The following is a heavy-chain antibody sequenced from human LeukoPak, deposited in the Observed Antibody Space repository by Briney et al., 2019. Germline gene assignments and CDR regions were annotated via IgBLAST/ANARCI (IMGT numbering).Heavy chain of an antibody. CDR2: IYYSGST. J-gene: IGHJ3*02. V-gene: IGHV4-59*01. CDR3: ARDQWFGEFLDAFDI. CDR1: GGSISSYY. Sequence: SETLSLTCTVSGGSISSYYWSWIRRPPGKGLEWIGYIYYSGSTNYNPSLKSRVTISVDTSKNQFSLKLSSVTAADTAVYYCARDQWFGEFLDAFDIWGQGTMVTVSS. D-gene: IGHD3-10*01.